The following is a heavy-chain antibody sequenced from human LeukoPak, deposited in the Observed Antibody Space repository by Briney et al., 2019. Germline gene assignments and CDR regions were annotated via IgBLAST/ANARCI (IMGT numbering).Heavy chain of an antibody. CDR2: ISWNSGSI. D-gene: IGHD6-19*01. V-gene: IGHV3-9*01. CDR1: GFTFGDYA. J-gene: IGHJ4*02. CDR3: AKDTGIAVAGTGGYYFDY. Sequence: GGSLRFSCAASGFTFGDYAMHWVRQARGKGLEWVSGISWNSGSIGYADSVKGRFTISRDNAKNSLYLQMNSLRAEDTALYYCAKDTGIAVAGTGGYYFDYWGQGTLVTVSS.